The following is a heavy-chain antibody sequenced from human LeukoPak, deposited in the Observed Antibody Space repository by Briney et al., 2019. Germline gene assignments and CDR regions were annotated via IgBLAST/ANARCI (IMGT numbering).Heavy chain of an antibody. CDR1: GGTFSSYA. CDR2: IIPIFGTA. J-gene: IGHJ5*02. D-gene: IGHD2-15*01. V-gene: IGHV1-69*05. Sequence: SVKVSCKASGGTFSSYAISWVRQAPGQGLEWMGGIIPIFGTANYAQKFQGRVTMTRDTSTSTVYMELSSLRSEDTAVYYCARVGYCGGGSCYEGGNWFDPWGQGTLVTVSS. CDR3: ARVGYCGGGSCYEGGNWFDP.